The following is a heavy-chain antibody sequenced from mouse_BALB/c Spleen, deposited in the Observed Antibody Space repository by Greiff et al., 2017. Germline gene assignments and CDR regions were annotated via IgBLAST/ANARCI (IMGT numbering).Heavy chain of an antibody. J-gene: IGHJ2*01. Sequence: EVKLVESGGGLVKPGGSLKLSCAASGFTFSDYYMYWVRQTPEKRLEWVATISDGGSYTYYPDSVKGRFTISRDNAKNNLYLQMSSLKSEDTAMYYCARGGSSASFDYWGQGTTLTVSS. CDR2: ISDGGSYT. CDR3: ARGGSSASFDY. V-gene: IGHV5-4*02. D-gene: IGHD3-1*01. CDR1: GFTFSDYY.